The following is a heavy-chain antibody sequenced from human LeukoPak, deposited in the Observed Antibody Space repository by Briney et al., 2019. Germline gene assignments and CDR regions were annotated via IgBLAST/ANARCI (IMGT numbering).Heavy chain of an antibody. CDR2: INPNSGGT. J-gene: IGHJ3*02. CDR1: GYTFTGYY. D-gene: IGHD1-26*01. CDR3: ARDLEWELLTGAFDI. V-gene: IGHV1-2*02. Sequence: ALVKVSCKASGYTFTGYYMHWVRQAPGQGLEWMGWINPNSGGTNYAQKFQGRVTMTRDTSISTAYMELSRLRSDDTAVYYCARDLEWELLTGAFDIWGQGTMVTVSS.